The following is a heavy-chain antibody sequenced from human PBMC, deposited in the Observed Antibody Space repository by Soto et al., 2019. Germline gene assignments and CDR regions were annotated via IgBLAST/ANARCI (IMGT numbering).Heavy chain of an antibody. J-gene: IGHJ6*02. CDR1: GGTFSSYA. D-gene: IGHD2-2*01. V-gene: IGHV1-69*06. CDR2: IIPIFGTA. CDR3: ARGGIYCSSTSCYQYYYYYGMDV. Sequence: QVPLVQSGAEVKKPGSSVKVSCKASGGTFSSYAISWVRQAPGQGLEWMGGIIPIFGTANYAQKFQGRVTITADKSTSTAYMELSSLRSEDTAVYYCARGGIYCSSTSCYQYYYYYGMDVWGQGTTVTVSS.